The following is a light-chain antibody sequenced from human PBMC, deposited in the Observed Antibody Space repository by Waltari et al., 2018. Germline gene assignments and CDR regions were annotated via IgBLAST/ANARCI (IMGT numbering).Light chain of an antibody. CDR1: QSISNW. J-gene: IGKJ2*01. Sequence: DIQMTQSPSSLSASVGDRVTITCRAGQSISNWLAWYQQKPGKAPILLIYKASILKSGVPSRFSGSGSGTQFTLTISSLQPGDFATYYCQQYNTYSSFGQGTKLEIK. CDR3: QQYNTYSS. V-gene: IGKV1-5*03. CDR2: KAS.